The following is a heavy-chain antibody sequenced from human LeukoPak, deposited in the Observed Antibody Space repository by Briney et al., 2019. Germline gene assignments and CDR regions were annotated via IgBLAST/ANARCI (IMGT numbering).Heavy chain of an antibody. CDR1: GGSISSGDYY. CDR2: IYYSGST. V-gene: IGHV4-30-4*02. J-gene: IGHJ4*02. Sequence: PSETLSLTCTVSGGSISSGDYYWSWIRQPPGKGLEWIGYIYYSGSTYYNPSLKNRLTISLDTPRNQFSLKLTSVTAADTAVYYCARDECSHGSCFSDYWGQGTLVTVSS. CDR3: ARDECSHGSCFSDY. D-gene: IGHD2-15*01.